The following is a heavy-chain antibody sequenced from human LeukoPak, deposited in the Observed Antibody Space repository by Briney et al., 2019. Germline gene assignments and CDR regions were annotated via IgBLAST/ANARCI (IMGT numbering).Heavy chain of an antibody. J-gene: IGHJ6*03. Sequence: AGGSLRLSCAASGFTFSSYTMHWVRQAPGKGLEWVAVISYDGSNKYYADSVKGRFTISRDNAKNTLYLQMNSLRAEDTAVYYCARDTPYSSGWYSYHYYYYYMDVWGKGTTVTISS. CDR2: ISYDGSNK. D-gene: IGHD6-19*01. CDR3: ARDTPYSSGWYSYHYYYYYMDV. CDR1: GFTFSSYT. V-gene: IGHV3-30*04.